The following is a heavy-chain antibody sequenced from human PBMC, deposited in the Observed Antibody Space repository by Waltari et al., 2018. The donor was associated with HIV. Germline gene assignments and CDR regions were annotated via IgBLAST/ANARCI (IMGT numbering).Heavy chain of an antibody. CDR2: ISAYNGNT. D-gene: IGHD2-2*01. V-gene: IGHV1-18*01. CDR3: ARGDCSSTSCYSGDY. J-gene: IGHJ4*02. Sequence: QVQLLRSGDELKKPVASVQVSCKASDYTFPRAALSWYPQSGGQGLEWMGWISAYNGNTNYAQKLQGRVTMNTDTSTSTAYMDLRSLRSDDTAVYYCARGDCSSTSCYSGDYWGQGTLVTVSS. CDR1: DYTFPRAA.